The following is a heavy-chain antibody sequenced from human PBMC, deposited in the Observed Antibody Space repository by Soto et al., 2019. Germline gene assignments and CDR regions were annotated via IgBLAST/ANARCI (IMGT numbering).Heavy chain of an antibody. V-gene: IGHV1-8*01. CDR3: AGGLRNRRYVGY. Sequence: QVQLVQSGAEVKKPGASVKVSCKASGYTFTSYDINWVRQASGQGPEWMGWMNPNSGNTGYTQNFQGRVTMTRNTPIRTAYMGVSRLRSEDTAVYYCAGGLRNRRYVGYWGQGTLVTVSS. J-gene: IGHJ4*02. CDR1: GYTFTSYD. CDR2: MNPNSGNT. D-gene: IGHD1-1*01.